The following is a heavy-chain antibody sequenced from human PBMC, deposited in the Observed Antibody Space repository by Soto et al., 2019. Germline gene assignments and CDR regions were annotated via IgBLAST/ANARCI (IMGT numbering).Heavy chain of an antibody. Sequence: EVQLVESGGGLIQPGGSLRLSCAASGFTVSSNYMSWVRQAPGKGLEWVSVIYSGGSTYYADSVKGRFTISRDNSKNTLYLQMNSLRGEDTAVYYWARDGGYCSGGSCYGSDYYYYYGMDVWGQGTTVTVSS. CDR2: IYSGGST. J-gene: IGHJ6*02. CDR1: GFTVSSNY. V-gene: IGHV3-53*01. CDR3: ARDGGYCSGGSCYGSDYYYYYGMDV. D-gene: IGHD2-15*01.